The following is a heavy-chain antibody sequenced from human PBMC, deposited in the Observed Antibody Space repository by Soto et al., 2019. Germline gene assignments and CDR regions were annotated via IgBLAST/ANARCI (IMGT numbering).Heavy chain of an antibody. V-gene: IGHV1-18*01. CDR3: ARVSRKVRGDVPFDY. Sequence: GASVKVSCKASGYTFTSYGISWVRQAPGQGLEWMGWISAYNGNTNYAQKLQGRVTMTTDTSTSTAYMELRSLRSDDTAVYYCARVSRKVRGDVPFDYWGQGTLVTVSS. D-gene: IGHD3-10*01. J-gene: IGHJ4*02. CDR1: GYTFTSYG. CDR2: ISAYNGNT.